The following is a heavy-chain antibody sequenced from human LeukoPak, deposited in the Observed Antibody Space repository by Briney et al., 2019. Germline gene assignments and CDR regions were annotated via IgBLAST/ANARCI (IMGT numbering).Heavy chain of an antibody. D-gene: IGHD5-12*01. CDR2: IRSSSSYI. J-gene: IGHJ3*02. CDR1: GFTFSSYT. V-gene: IGHV3-21*01. Sequence: GGSLRLSCAASGFTFSSYTMNWVRQAPGKGLEWVSSIRSSSSYIYYADSVKGRFTISRDNANNSLYLQLNSLRAEDTAVYYCARDGSRAFDIWGQGTMVTVSS. CDR3: ARDGSRAFDI.